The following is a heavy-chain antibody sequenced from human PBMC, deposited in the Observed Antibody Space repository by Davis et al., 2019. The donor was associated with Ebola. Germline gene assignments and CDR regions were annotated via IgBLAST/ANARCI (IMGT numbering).Heavy chain of an antibody. CDR2: IYPDDSDT. CDR3: ARGTSLARNFDY. Sequence: GESLKISCYGSGYNFRDYWIVWVRQMPGKGLEWMVIIYPDDSDTRYSPSFQGQVTISADESISTAYLQWSSLKASDTAMYYCARGTSLARNFDYWGQGTLVSVSS. J-gene: IGHJ4*02. V-gene: IGHV5-51*01. CDR1: GYNFRDYW. D-gene: IGHD3-3*02.